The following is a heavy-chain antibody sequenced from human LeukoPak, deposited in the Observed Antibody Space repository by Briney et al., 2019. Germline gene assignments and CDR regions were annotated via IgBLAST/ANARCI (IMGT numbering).Heavy chain of an antibody. CDR1: GYTFTSYG. Sequence: ASVKVSCKASGYTFTSYGISWVRQAPGQGLEWMGWISAYNGNTNYAQKLQGRVTMTTDTSTSTAYMELRSLRSGDTAVYYCAKRQIAVAYNWFDPWGQGTLVTVSS. CDR2: ISAYNGNT. V-gene: IGHV1-18*01. J-gene: IGHJ5*02. D-gene: IGHD6-19*01. CDR3: AKRQIAVAYNWFDP.